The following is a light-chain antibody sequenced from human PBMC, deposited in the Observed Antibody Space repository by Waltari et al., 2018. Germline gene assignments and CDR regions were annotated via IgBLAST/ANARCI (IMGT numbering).Light chain of an antibody. CDR2: DTS. CDR1: HENRNY. J-gene: IGKJ2*01. CDR3: QQYGT. Sequence: DIQMTQSPSPLSASVGDRVTITCQASHENRNYLNWYQQKPGKAPKLLIYDTSNLETGVPSRFSGSGSGTDFTFTITSLQPEDFATYYCQQYGTFGQGTKVETK. V-gene: IGKV1-33*01.